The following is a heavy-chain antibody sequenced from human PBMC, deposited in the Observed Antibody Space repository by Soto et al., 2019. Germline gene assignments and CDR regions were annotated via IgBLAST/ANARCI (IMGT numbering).Heavy chain of an antibody. CDR2: IYPYDSDT. Sequence: GESLKISCKTSGYSFTSYWIGWVRQMPGKGMEWMGNIYPYDSDTRYSPSFQGQVTISADTSITTAYLQWSGLRASDTAMYFCARHLVGSTRGNFDYWGQGTLVTVS. J-gene: IGHJ4*01. CDR3: ARHLVGSTRGNFDY. CDR1: GYSFTSYW. D-gene: IGHD2-2*01. V-gene: IGHV5-51*01.